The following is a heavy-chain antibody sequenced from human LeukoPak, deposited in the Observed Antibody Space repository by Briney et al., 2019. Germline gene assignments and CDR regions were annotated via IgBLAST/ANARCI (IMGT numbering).Heavy chain of an antibody. D-gene: IGHD3-3*01. CDR2: IYTSGST. V-gene: IGHV4-4*09. J-gene: IGHJ5*02. CDR3: VRQTLWRGGWFDP. Sequence: SETLSLTCTVSGGSISSYYWSWIRQPPGKGLEWIGYIYTSGSTNYNPSLKSRVTISVDTSKNQFSLKLSSVTAADTAVYYCVRQTLWRGGWFDPWGQGTLVTVSS. CDR1: GGSISSYY.